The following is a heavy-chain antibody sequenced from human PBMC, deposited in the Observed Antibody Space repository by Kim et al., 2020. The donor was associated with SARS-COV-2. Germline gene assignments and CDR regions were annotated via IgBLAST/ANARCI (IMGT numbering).Heavy chain of an antibody. D-gene: IGHD2-15*01. CDR1: GFTFSSYW. CDR3: ARTLGYCSGGSCYLDLYYYYGMDV. CDR2: INSDGSST. V-gene: IGHV3-74*01. J-gene: IGHJ6*02. Sequence: GGSLRLSCAASGFTFSSYWMHWVRQAPGKGLVWVSRINSDGSSTSYADSVKGRFTISRDNAKNTLYLQMNSLRAEDTAVYYCARTLGYCSGGSCYLDLYYYYGMDVWGQGTTVTVSS.